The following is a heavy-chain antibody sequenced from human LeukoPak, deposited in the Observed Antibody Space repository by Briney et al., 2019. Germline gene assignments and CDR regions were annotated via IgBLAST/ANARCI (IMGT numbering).Heavy chain of an antibody. CDR3: ALHSGY. Sequence: GGSLRLSCAASGLTFSSYWMSWVRQAPGKGLEWVANIKQDGSEKYYVDSVKGRFTISRDNAKNSLYLQMNSLRAEDTAVYYCALHSGYWGQGTLVTVSS. CDR1: GLTFSSYW. CDR2: IKQDGSEK. D-gene: IGHD3-10*01. V-gene: IGHV3-7*01. J-gene: IGHJ4*02.